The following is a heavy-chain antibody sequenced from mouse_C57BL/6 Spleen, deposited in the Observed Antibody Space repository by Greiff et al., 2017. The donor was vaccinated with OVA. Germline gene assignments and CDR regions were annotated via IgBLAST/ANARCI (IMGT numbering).Heavy chain of an antibody. J-gene: IGHJ4*01. CDR2: IDPNSGGT. V-gene: IGHV1-72*01. CDR1: GYTFTSYW. D-gene: IGHD2-4*01. Sequence: QVQLQQSGAELVKPGASVKLSCKASGYTFTSYWMHWVKQRPGRGLEWIGRIDPNSGGTKYNEKFKSKATLTVDKPSSTAYMQLSSLTSEDSAVYYCAREGAIYYDYDRYAMDYWGQGTSVTVSS. CDR3: AREGAIYYDYDRYAMDY.